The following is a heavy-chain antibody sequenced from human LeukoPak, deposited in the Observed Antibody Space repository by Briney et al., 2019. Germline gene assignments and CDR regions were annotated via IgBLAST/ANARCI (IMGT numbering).Heavy chain of an antibody. CDR1: GFTISSYG. Sequence: GGSLRLSCAASGFTISSYGMHWVRQAPGKGLEWVAVKWYDGSNKYYADPVKGRFTISRDNSKNTLYLQMNSLRAEDTAVYYCARDIELSTWGLGTMVTVSS. V-gene: IGHV3-33*01. D-gene: IGHD3-16*02. CDR3: ARDIELST. CDR2: KWYDGSNK. J-gene: IGHJ3*01.